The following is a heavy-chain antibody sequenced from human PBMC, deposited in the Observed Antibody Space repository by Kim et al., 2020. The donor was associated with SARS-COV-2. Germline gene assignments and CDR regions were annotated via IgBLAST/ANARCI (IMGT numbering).Heavy chain of an antibody. J-gene: IGHJ4*02. D-gene: IGHD3-10*01. V-gene: IGHV3-21*01. CDR3: ARGRGSL. Sequence: SYISYADSVKGRFTISRDDAKNSLYLQMNSLRAEDTAMYYCARGRGSLWGQGTLVTVSS. CDR2: SYI.